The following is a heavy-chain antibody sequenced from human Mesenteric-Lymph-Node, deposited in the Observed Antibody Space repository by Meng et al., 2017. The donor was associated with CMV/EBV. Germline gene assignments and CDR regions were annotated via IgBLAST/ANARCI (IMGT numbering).Heavy chain of an antibody. D-gene: IGHD2-15*01. CDR2: IRYDGSNK. CDR1: GFTFSSYG. V-gene: IGHV3-30*02. J-gene: IGHJ4*02. Sequence: GESLKISCAASGFTFSSYGMHWVRQAPGKRLEWVAFIRYDGSNKYYADSVKGRFTISRDNSKNTLYLQMNSLRAEDTAVYYCARGPSRYCSGGSCSHYFDYWGQGTLVTSPQ. CDR3: ARGPSRYCSGGSCSHYFDY.